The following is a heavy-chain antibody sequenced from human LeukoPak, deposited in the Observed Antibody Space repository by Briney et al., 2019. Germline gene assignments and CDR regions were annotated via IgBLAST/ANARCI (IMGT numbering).Heavy chain of an antibody. Sequence: ASVKVSCKASGYTFTGYYMHWVRQAPGQGLEWMGWINLNSGGTNDAQKFQDRGTMTRDTSISTAYMELSRLRSDDTAVYYCARSPDILTGENFDYWGQGTLVTVSS. CDR2: INLNSGGT. CDR3: ARSPDILTGENFDY. V-gene: IGHV1-2*02. J-gene: IGHJ4*02. CDR1: GYTFTGYY. D-gene: IGHD3-9*01.